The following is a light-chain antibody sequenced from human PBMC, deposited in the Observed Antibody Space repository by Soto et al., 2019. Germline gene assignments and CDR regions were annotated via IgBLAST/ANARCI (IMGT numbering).Light chain of an antibody. V-gene: IGLV1-40*01. CDR2: GNS. CDR3: QSYDSSLSVHVV. CDR1: SSNIGAGYD. Sequence: QSVLTQPPSVSGAPGQRVTISCTGSSSNIGAGYDVHWYQQPPGTAPQLLIHGNSNRPSGVPDRFSGSKSGTSASLAITGLQAEDEADYYCQSYDSSLSVHVVFGGGTKVTVL. J-gene: IGLJ2*01.